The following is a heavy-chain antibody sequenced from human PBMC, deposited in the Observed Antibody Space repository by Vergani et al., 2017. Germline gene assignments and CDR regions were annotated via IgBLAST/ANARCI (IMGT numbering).Heavy chain of an antibody. CDR2: IYSGGST. Sequence: EVQLVETGGGLIQPGGSLRLSCAASGFTVSSNYISWVRQAPGKGLEWVSVIYSGGSTYYADSVKGRFTISRDNSKNTLYLQMNSLRAEDTAVYYCAKDPKPRIAAAGTGWFDPWGQGTLVTVSS. D-gene: IGHD6-13*01. V-gene: IGHV3-53*05. CDR1: GFTVSSNY. J-gene: IGHJ5*02. CDR3: AKDPKPRIAAAGTGWFDP.